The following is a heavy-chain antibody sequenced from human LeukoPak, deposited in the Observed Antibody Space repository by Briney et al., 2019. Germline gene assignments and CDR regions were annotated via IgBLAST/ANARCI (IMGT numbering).Heavy chain of an antibody. D-gene: IGHD1-26*01. V-gene: IGHV3-15*01. CDR3: TSDPRIGRYFDY. J-gene: IGHJ4*02. CDR2: VKSKADGGTT. Sequence: GGSLRLSRAASGFTFNNAWMNWVRQVPGKGLEWVGRVKSKADGGTTNYAAPVEGRFTISRDDSENTLYLQMNSLKTEDTAVYYCTSDPRIGRYFDYWGQGTLVTVSS. CDR1: GFTFNNAW.